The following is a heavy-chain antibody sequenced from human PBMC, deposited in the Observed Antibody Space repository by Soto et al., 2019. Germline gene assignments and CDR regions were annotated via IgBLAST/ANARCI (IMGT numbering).Heavy chain of an antibody. CDR2: ISYDGSNK. Sequence: GGSLRLSCAASGFTFSSYGMHWVRQAPGKGLEWVAVISYDGSNKYYADSVKGRFTTSRDNSKNTLYLQMNSLRAEDTAVYYRWGGVTMIVVVITGVGSSGAFDIWGQGTMVTVSS. D-gene: IGHD3-22*01. CDR3: WGGVTMIVVVITGVGSSGAFDI. J-gene: IGHJ3*02. V-gene: IGHV3-30*03. CDR1: GFTFSSYG.